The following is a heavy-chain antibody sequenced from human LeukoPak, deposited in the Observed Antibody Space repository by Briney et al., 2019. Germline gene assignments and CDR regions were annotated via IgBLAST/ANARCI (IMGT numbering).Heavy chain of an antibody. CDR3: ATCEQQLAFDY. CDR2: IYTSGST. J-gene: IGHJ4*02. D-gene: IGHD6-13*01. Sequence: PSETLSLTCTVSGGSTSSYYWSWIRQPAGKGLEWIGRIYTSGSTNYNPSLRSRVTMSIDTSKKKFSLKLSSVTAADTAVYYCATCEQQLAFDYWGQGTLVTVSS. V-gene: IGHV4-4*07. CDR1: GGSTSSYY.